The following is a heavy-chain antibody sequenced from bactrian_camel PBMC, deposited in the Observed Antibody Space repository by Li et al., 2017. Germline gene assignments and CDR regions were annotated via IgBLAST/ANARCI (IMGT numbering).Heavy chain of an antibody. D-gene: IGHD3*01. Sequence: HVQLVESGGGSVQAGETLRLSCTASGLPYDDHDMGWYRQYPGMRMEPVASVNNDGRITYEDAVKGRFTISRDDAKITLSLQMDDLKPEDTAMYYCAAKSGTDNCSGFWCYDQYSLLCRWSQGTQVTVS. CDR1: GLPYDDHD. J-gene: IGHJ4*01. CDR2: VNNDGRI. CDR3: AAKSGTDNCSGFWCYDQYSLLCR. V-gene: IGHV3S53*01.